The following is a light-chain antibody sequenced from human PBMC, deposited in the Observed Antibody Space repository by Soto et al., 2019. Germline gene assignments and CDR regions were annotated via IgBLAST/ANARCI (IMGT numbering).Light chain of an antibody. Sequence: EIVLTQSPGPLSLSPGERATLSCRSSQRVSSGYLAWYQQKPGPAPRLLIYGASNRATDIPDRFSGRGSGTDFTLTISRLEPEEFAVYYCQQYGSSPPSSTFGQGTRLEIK. J-gene: IGKJ5*01. V-gene: IGKV3-20*01. CDR2: GAS. CDR3: QQYGSSPPSST. CDR1: QRVSSGY.